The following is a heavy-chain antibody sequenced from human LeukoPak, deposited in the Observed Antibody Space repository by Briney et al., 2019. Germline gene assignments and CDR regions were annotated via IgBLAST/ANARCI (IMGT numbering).Heavy chain of an antibody. CDR1: GYTFTSYV. CDR2: MNPNSGNT. V-gene: IGHV1-8*03. D-gene: IGHD6-6*01. J-gene: IGHJ3*02. CDR3: ARAEEQLVGSSAFDI. Sequence: ASVKVSCKASGYTFTSYVINWVRQATGQGLEWMGWMNPNSGNTGYAQKFQGRVTITRNTSISTAYMELSSLRSEDTAVYYCARAEEQLVGSSAFDIWGQGTMVTVSS.